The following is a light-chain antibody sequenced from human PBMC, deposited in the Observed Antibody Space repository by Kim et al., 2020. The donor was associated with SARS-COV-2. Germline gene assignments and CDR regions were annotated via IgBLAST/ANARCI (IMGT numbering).Light chain of an antibody. Sequence: QSVLTQPPSASGTPGQSVTISCSGGSSNIGSNPVVWYQQVPGTAPKLLIYNSYQRPSAVPDRFSGSKSGTSVSLAISGLQSEDEADYYCAAWDESLHGLVFGGGTQLTVL. CDR1: SSNIGSNP. CDR3: AAWDESLHGLV. V-gene: IGLV1-44*01. CDR2: NSY. J-gene: IGLJ2*01.